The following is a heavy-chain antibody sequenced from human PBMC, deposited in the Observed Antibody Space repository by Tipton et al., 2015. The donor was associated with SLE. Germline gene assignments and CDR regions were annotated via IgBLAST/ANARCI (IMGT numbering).Heavy chain of an antibody. CDR1: GGSTKNYY. CDR3: AREVKGGAADS. Sequence: TLSLTCVVSGGSTKNYYWSWIRQPPGKGLEWIGYIYDSGSPKYNPSLKSRVTISVDTSKNHFSLKLSSVTAADTAVYYCAREVKGGAADSWGQGTLVTVSS. V-gene: IGHV4-59*01. J-gene: IGHJ4*02. CDR2: IYDSGSP. D-gene: IGHD4/OR15-4a*01.